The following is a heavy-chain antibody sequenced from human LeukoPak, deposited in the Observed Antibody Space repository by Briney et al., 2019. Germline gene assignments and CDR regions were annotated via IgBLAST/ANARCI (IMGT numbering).Heavy chain of an antibody. Sequence: GGSLRPSCAASGFTFSSYAMSWVRQAPGKGLEWVSAISGSGGSTYYADSVKGRFTISRDNSKNTLYLQMNSLRAEDTGVYYCAKDSAYYDSSGSDYWGQGTLVTVSS. CDR3: AKDSAYYDSSGSDY. CDR1: GFTFSSYA. V-gene: IGHV3-23*01. CDR2: ISGSGGST. J-gene: IGHJ4*02. D-gene: IGHD3-22*01.